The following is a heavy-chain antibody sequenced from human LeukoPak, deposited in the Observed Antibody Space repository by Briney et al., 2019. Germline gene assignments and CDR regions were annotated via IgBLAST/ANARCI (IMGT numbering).Heavy chain of an antibody. Sequence: ASVKVSCKASGYTFTSYGISWVRQAPGQGLEWMGWINAYNGNTNNAQKFQGRVTLTTDTSTSTVYMELRSLRPDDTAVYYCARCANDISTDYYHYYYMDVWGKGTTVTISS. V-gene: IGHV1-18*01. D-gene: IGHD3-9*01. J-gene: IGHJ6*03. CDR1: GYTFTSYG. CDR2: INAYNGNT. CDR3: ARCANDISTDYYHYYYMDV.